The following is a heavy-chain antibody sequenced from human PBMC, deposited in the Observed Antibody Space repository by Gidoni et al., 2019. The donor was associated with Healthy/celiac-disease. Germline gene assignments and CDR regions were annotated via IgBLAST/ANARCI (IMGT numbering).Heavy chain of an antibody. Sequence: QLQLQESGPGLVKPSETLSLTCTVSGGSISSSSYYWGWIRQPPGKGREWIGSIYYSGSTYYNPSLKSRVTISVDTSKNQFSLKLSSVTAADTAVYYCARRGFIAARPGYFDYWGQGTLVTVSS. V-gene: IGHV4-39*01. D-gene: IGHD6-6*01. CDR2: IYYSGST. CDR1: GGSISSSSYY. CDR3: ARRGFIAARPGYFDY. J-gene: IGHJ4*02.